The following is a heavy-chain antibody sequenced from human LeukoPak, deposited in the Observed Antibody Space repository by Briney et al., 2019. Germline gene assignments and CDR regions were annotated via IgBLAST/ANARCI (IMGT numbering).Heavy chain of an antibody. D-gene: IGHD5-18*01. Sequence: KPSQTLSRTCTVSGGSISSGSYYWSWIRQPAGKGLEWIGRIYTSGSTNYNPSLKSRVTISVDTSKNQFSLKLSSVTAADTAVYYCARELVYSYGHFDYWGQGTLVTVSS. CDR3: ARELVYSYGHFDY. J-gene: IGHJ4*02. CDR2: IYTSGST. CDR1: GGSISSGSYY. V-gene: IGHV4-61*02.